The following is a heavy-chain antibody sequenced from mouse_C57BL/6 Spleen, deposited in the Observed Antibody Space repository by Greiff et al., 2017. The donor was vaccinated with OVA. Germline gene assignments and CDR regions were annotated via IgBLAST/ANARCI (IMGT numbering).Heavy chain of an antibody. CDR2: ISYDGSN. Sequence: EVKLVESGPGLVKPSQSLSLTCSVTGYSITSGYYWNWIRQFPGNKLEWMGYISYDGSNNYNPSLKNRISITRDTSKNQFFLKLNSVTTEDTATYYCARGSRTGYFDVWGTGTTVTVSS. V-gene: IGHV3-6*01. J-gene: IGHJ1*03. CDR1: GYSITSGYY. CDR3: ARGSRTGYFDV. D-gene: IGHD1-1*01.